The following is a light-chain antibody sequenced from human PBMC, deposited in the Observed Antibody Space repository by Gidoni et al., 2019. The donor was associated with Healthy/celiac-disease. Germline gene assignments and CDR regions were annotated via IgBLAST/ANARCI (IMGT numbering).Light chain of an antibody. Sequence: VLPHSPATLSLSPGERATLSCGASQIVSSIYLAWYQQKPGLAPRLLIYDASSRATGIPDRFSGSGSGTDFTLTISRLEPEEFAVYYCQQYGSSPGTCGQGTKVEIK. CDR1: QIVSSIY. CDR3: QQYGSSPGT. V-gene: IGKV3D-20*01. J-gene: IGKJ1*01. CDR2: DAS.